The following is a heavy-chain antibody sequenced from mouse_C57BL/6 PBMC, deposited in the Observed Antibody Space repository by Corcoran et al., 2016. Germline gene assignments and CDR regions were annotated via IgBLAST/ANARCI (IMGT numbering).Heavy chain of an antibody. CDR2: ITYDGSN. D-gene: IGHD2-3*01. Sequence: DVQLQESGPGLVKPSQSLSLTCSVTGYSITSGYYWNWIRQFPGNKLEWMGYITYDGSNNYNPSLKNRISITRDTSENQFFLKLNSVTTEDTATYYCAREGFYDGYYSAYWGRGTLVTVSA. CDR1: GYSITSGYY. J-gene: IGHJ3*01. V-gene: IGHV3-6*01. CDR3: AREGFYDGYYSAY.